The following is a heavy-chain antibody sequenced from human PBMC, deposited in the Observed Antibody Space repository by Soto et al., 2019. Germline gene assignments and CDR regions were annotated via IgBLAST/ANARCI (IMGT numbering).Heavy chain of an antibody. D-gene: IGHD1-26*01. V-gene: IGHV5-10-1*01. Sequence: GQSLKISCKGSGYSFTSYWISWVRQMPGKGLEWMGRIDPSDSYTNYSPSFQGHVTISADKSISTAYLQWSSLKASDTAMYYCARLPRGSRDYYYYYGMDVWGQGTTGTVSS. CDR1: GYSFTSYW. J-gene: IGHJ6*02. CDR2: IDPSDSYT. CDR3: ARLPRGSRDYYYYYGMDV.